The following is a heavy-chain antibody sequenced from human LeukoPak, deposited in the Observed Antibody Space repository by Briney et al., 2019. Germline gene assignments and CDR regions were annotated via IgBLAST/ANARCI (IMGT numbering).Heavy chain of an antibody. Sequence: SETLSLTCAVYGGSFSGYYWSWIRQPPGKGLEWIGKINHSGSTNYNPSLKSRVTIPVDTSKNQFSLKLGSVTAADTAVYYCASPANYYGSGSYTHWGQGTLVTVSS. CDR2: INHSGST. J-gene: IGHJ4*02. CDR1: GGSFSGYY. CDR3: ASPANYYGSGSYTH. V-gene: IGHV4-34*01. D-gene: IGHD3-10*01.